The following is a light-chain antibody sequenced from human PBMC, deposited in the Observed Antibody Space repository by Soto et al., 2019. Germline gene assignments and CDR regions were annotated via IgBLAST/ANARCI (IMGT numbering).Light chain of an antibody. CDR2: GAS. CDR3: QQYGGSPRT. Sequence: EIVLTQSPGTLSLSPGERATLSCRASQSVSSSYLAWYQQKPGQAPRLLIYGASSSATGIPDRFSGSGSGTDFTLIINRLEPEDFTVYYCQQYGGSPRTFGQGTKVEIK. CDR1: QSVSSSY. V-gene: IGKV3-20*01. J-gene: IGKJ1*01.